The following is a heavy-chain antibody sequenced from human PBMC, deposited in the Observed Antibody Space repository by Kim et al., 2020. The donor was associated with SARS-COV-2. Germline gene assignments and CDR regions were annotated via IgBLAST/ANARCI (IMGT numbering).Heavy chain of an antibody. V-gene: IGHV3-11*01. Sequence: ARTISDADSGKDRFTISRDNATNSLYLQMNSLRAADTAGYYCARVGANDYWGQGTLVTVSS. CDR3: ARVGANDY. CDR2: ARTI. J-gene: IGHJ4*02. D-gene: IGHD1-26*01.